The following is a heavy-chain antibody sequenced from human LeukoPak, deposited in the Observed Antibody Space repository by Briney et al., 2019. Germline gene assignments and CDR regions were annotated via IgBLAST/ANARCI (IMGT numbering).Heavy chain of an antibody. Sequence: HSETLSLTCPVPGGSISSYYWSWIRQPPGKGLGWIGYIYYSGSTNYTPSLKSRVTISVDTSKNQFSLKLSSVTAADTAVYYCARGYSYGGPLDYWGQGTLVTVSS. J-gene: IGHJ4*02. V-gene: IGHV4-59*01. CDR1: GGSISSYY. D-gene: IGHD5-18*01. CDR3: ARGYSYGGPLDY. CDR2: IYYSGST.